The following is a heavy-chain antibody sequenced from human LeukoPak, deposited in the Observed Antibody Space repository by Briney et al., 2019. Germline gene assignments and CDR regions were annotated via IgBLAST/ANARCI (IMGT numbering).Heavy chain of an antibody. CDR3: ARGGRGLAAAFDY. J-gene: IGHJ4*02. V-gene: IGHV1-69*01. CDR2: IIPIFGTA. D-gene: IGHD6-13*01. CDR1: GGTFSSYA. Sequence: ASVKVSCKASGGTFSSYAISWVRQAPGQGLEWMGGIIPIFGTANYAQKFQGRVTITADESTSTAYMELSSLRSEDTAVYYCARGGRGLAAAFDYWGQGTLVTVSS.